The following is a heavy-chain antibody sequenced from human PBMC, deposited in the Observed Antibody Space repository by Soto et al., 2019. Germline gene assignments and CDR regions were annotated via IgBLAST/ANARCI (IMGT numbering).Heavy chain of an antibody. Sequence: GGSLRLSCAASGFTVSSNYMSWVRQAPGKGLEWVSVIYSGGSTYYADSVKGRFTISRDNSKNTLYLQMNSLRAEDTAVYYCARAPPYYYDSSGYSHFDYWGQGTLVTV. D-gene: IGHD3-22*01. CDR1: GFTVSSNY. J-gene: IGHJ4*02. V-gene: IGHV3-53*01. CDR2: IYSGGST. CDR3: ARAPPYYYDSSGYSHFDY.